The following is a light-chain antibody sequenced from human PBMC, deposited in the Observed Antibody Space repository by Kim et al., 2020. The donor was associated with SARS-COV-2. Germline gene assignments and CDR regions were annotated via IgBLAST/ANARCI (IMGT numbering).Light chain of an antibody. CDR2: RNN. J-gene: IGLJ2*01. CDR3: AAWDDSLSGVV. V-gene: IGLV1-47*01. CDR1: SSNIGSNY. Sequence: QTVLTQSPSATGTPGQRVTISCSGSSSNIGSNYVYWYQEIPGTAPKLLIYRNNQRPSGVPDRFSGSKSGTSASLAISGLRSEDEADYYCAAWDDSLSGVVFGEGTQLTVL.